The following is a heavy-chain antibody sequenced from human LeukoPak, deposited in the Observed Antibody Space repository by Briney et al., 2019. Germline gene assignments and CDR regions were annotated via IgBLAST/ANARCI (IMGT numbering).Heavy chain of an antibody. D-gene: IGHD3-22*01. CDR3: ARARRITMIVVANWFDP. V-gene: IGHV4-34*01. Sequence: SETLSLTCAVYGGSFSGYYWSWIRQPPGKGLEWVGEINHSGSTNYNPSLKSRVTISVDTSKNQFSLKLSSVTAADTAVYYCARARRITMIVVANWFDPWGQGTLVTVSS. J-gene: IGHJ5*02. CDR2: INHSGST. CDR1: GGSFSGYY.